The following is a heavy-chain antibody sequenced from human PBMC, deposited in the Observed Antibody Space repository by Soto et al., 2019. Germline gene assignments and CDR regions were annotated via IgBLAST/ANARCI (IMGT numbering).Heavy chain of an antibody. V-gene: IGHV3-74*01. CDR3: ARDNWNSY. CDR1: GFTFSNYW. J-gene: IGHJ4*02. CDR2: ISTDESST. D-gene: IGHD1-7*01. Sequence: EVQLVESGGGLVQPGGSLRLSCVASGFTFSNYWMHWVHQAPGKGLVWVSRISTDESSTNYADSVTGRFTISRDNAMNTLYLQMNSLRAEDTAVYYCARDNWNSYWGQGTLVTVSS.